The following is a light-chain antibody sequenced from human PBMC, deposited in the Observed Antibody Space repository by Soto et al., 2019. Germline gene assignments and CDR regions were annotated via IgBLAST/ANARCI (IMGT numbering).Light chain of an antibody. J-gene: IGKJ5*01. V-gene: IGKV1-5*01. CDR1: QSIGDS. CDR3: QQLNSYPIT. CDR2: DVS. Sequence: DIQMTQSPSTLSASVGDRVTITCRASQSIGDSLAWYQQKPWKAPYLLISDVSSLERGVPSRFSGSGSGTDFTLTISSLQPEDFATYFCQQLNSYPITFGQGTRLEIK.